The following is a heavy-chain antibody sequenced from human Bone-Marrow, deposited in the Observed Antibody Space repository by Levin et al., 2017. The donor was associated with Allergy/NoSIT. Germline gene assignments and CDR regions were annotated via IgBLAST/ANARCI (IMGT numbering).Heavy chain of an antibody. D-gene: IGHD1-14*01. Sequence: GGSLRLSCAASGFTFSIYNMNWVRQAPGKGLEWVSYISSSSSTIYYTDSVKGRFTISSDNAKNSLYLQMNSLSDEDTAVYYCARDNLYYDFYRDGWGKGTTVTVS. CDR2: ISSSSSTI. CDR3: ARDNLYYDFYRDG. J-gene: IGHJ6*03. V-gene: IGHV3-48*02. CDR1: GFTFSIYN.